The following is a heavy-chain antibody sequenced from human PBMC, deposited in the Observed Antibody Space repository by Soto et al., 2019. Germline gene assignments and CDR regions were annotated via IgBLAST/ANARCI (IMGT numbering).Heavy chain of an antibody. V-gene: IGHV4-4*07. D-gene: IGHD6-25*01. CDR1: GGSISSYY. CDR3: ARDQYGCGWGSYYYYGMDV. J-gene: IGHJ6*04. Sequence: PSETLSLTFTVSGGSISSYYWSWIRQPAGKGLEWIGRIYTSGSTNYNPSLKSRVTMSVDTSKNQFSLKLSSVTAADTAVYYCARDQYGCGWGSYYYYGMDVWDKGSTVTVSS. CDR2: IYTSGST.